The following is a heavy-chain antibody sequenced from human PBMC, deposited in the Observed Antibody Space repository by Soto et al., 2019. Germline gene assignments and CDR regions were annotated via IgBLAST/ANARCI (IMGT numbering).Heavy chain of an antibody. D-gene: IGHD4-17*01. Sequence: QLQLQESGPGLVKPSETLSLTCTVSGGSISSSSYYWGWIRQPPGKGLEWIGSIYYSGSTYYNPSRKRRVPIAVDTSKNQFSLKLSSVTAADTAVYYCARSMTTVVTLDYWGQGTLVTVSS. V-gene: IGHV4-39*01. CDR3: ARSMTTVVTLDY. J-gene: IGHJ4*02. CDR1: GGSISSSSYY. CDR2: IYYSGST.